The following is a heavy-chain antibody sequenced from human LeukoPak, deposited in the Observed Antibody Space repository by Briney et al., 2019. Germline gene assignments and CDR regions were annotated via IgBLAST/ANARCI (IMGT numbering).Heavy chain of an antibody. J-gene: IGHJ4*02. Sequence: GGSLRLSCAASGFTFSGSAMHWVRQASGKGLEWVGRIRSKANSYATAYAASVKGRFTISRDDSKNTAYLQMNSLKTEDTAVYYCTRVLSDSSSAKFDYWGQGTLVTVSS. CDR3: TRVLSDSSSAKFDY. CDR2: IRSKANSYAT. D-gene: IGHD6-13*01. V-gene: IGHV3-73*01. CDR1: GFTFSGSA.